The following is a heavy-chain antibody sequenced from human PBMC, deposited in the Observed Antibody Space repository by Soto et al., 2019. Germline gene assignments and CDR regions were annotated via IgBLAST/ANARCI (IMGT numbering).Heavy chain of an antibody. CDR3: ATAYDTGFDP. V-gene: IGHV1-18*04. Sequence: QLPLVQSAAEVKKPGASVRVSCKAYGYPFIKYGISWIRQAPEQGLEWMGWIKVDSGYTNYAQKFQGRVTMTADTSSDTAFMELRSLRLDDTAVYFWATAYDTGFDPWGQGTLVSVSS. CDR2: IKVDSGYT. D-gene: IGHD3-9*01. CDR1: GYPFIKYG. J-gene: IGHJ5*02.